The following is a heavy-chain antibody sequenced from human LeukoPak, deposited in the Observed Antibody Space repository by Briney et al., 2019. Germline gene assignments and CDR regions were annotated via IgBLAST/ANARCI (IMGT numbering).Heavy chain of an antibody. D-gene: IGHD2-15*01. J-gene: IGHJ6*03. Sequence: SETLSLTCAVYGGSFSGYYWSWIRQPPGKGLEWIGEINHSGSTNYNPSLKSRVTISVDTSKNQFSLKLSSVTAADTAVYYCARSVEGYCSGGSCYSYYYYMDVWGKGTMVTVSS. CDR2: INHSGST. CDR1: GGSFSGYY. CDR3: ARSVEGYCSGGSCYSYYYYMDV. V-gene: IGHV4-34*01.